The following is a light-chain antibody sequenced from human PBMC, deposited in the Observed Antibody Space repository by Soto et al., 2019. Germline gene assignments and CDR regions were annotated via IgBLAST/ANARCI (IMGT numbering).Light chain of an antibody. J-gene: IGLJ3*02. CDR3: SSYTNKDTLL. V-gene: IGLV2-14*03. CDR1: SSDVGGYDH. CDR2: DVT. Sequence: QSALTQPASVSGSPGQSITISCTGTSSDVGGYDHVSWYQQHPGKAPKLIIYDVTVRPSGISRRFAGSKSDNTASLAVSGLQPEDEADYYCSSYTNKDTLLFGGGTNLT.